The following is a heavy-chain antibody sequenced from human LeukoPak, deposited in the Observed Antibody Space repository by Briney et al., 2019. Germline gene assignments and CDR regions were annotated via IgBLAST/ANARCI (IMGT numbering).Heavy chain of an antibody. V-gene: IGHV3-21*01. CDR3: ARQGSYYLADFDY. Sequence: GGSLRLSCAASGFTFSSYSMNWVRQAPGKGLEWVSSISSSSSYIYYADSVKGRFTISRDNAKNSLYLQMNSLRAEDTAVYYCARQGSYYLADFDYWGQGILVTVSS. CDR1: GFTFSSYS. D-gene: IGHD3-22*01. CDR2: ISSSSSYI. J-gene: IGHJ4*02.